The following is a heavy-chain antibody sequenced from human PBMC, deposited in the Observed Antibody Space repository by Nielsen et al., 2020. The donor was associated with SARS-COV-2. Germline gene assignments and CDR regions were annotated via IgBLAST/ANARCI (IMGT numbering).Heavy chain of an antibody. Sequence: GKTLKISCKNSGFTLSSYAMHWVRQAPGKGLEWVSGISWNSGSIRYADSVKGRFTISRDNAKNSLYLQMNSLRAEDTALYYCAGGAATSFSYYGMDVWGQGTTVTVSS. V-gene: IGHV3-9*01. D-gene: IGHD2-15*01. CDR2: ISWNSGSI. J-gene: IGHJ6*02. CDR3: AGGAATSFSYYGMDV. CDR1: GFTLSSYA.